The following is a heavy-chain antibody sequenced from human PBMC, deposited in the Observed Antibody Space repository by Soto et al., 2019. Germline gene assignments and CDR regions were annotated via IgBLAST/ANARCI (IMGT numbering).Heavy chain of an antibody. J-gene: IGHJ3*02. D-gene: IGHD3-22*01. V-gene: IGHV3-43D*04. CDR1: GFTFYDYA. Sequence: GGSLRLSCAASGFTFYDYAMHWVRQAPGKGLEWVSLISWDGSRSYYADSVKGRFTISRDNAKNSLYLQMNSLRAEDTAVYYCARDGDYYDSSGYGSWKNAFDIWGQGTMVTVSS. CDR3: ARDGDYYDSSGYGSWKNAFDI. CDR2: ISWDGSRS.